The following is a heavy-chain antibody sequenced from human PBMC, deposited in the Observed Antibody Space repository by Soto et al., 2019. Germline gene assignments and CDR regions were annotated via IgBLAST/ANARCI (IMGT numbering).Heavy chain of an antibody. CDR1: GFTFGNYW. CDR2: IHSDGRIT. V-gene: IGHV3-74*01. J-gene: IGHJ4*02. Sequence: EVQLVESWGGLVQPGGSLRLSCAASGFTFGNYWMYWVRQAPGKGLEWVSRIHSDGRITTYADSVKGRFTISRDVAKNTLYLQMDSLRAEDTAIYYCARGRGSFYLDFWGQGALVSVSS. CDR3: ARGRGSFYLDF. D-gene: IGHD1-26*01.